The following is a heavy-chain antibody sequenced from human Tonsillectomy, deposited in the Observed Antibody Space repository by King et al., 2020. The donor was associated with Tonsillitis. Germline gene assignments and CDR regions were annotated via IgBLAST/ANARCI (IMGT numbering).Heavy chain of an antibody. CDR2: INSDGSST. CDR1: GFTFSSYW. J-gene: IGHJ6*02. D-gene: IGHD2-21*02. Sequence: VQLVESGGGLVQPGGSLRLSCAASGFTFSSYWMHWVRQAPGKGLVWVSRINSDGSSTSYVDSVKVRFTISRDNAKSTLYLQMNSLRAEDTAVYYCARVYCGGDCSAPYYYYYGMDVWGQGTTVTVSS. V-gene: IGHV3-74*01. CDR3: ARVYCGGDCSAPYYYYYGMDV.